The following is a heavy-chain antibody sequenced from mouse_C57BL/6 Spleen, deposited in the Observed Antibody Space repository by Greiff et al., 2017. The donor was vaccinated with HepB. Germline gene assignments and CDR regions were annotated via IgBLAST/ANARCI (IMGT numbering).Heavy chain of an antibody. CDR1: GYSFTDYN. Sequence: LEESGPELVKPGASVKISCKASGYSFTDYNMNWVKQSNGKSLEWIGVINPDYGTTSYNQKFKGKATLTVDQSSSTAYMQLNSLTSEDSAVYDCARETYGSSSYWYFDVWGTGTTVTVSS. CDR3: ARETYGSSSYWYFDV. CDR2: INPDYGTT. D-gene: IGHD1-1*01. J-gene: IGHJ1*03. V-gene: IGHV1-39*01.